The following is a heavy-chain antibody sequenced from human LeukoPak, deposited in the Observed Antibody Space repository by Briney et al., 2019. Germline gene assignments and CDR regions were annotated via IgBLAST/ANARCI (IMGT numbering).Heavy chain of an antibody. CDR1: GYTFTGYY. V-gene: IGHV1-2*02. D-gene: IGHD3-22*01. J-gene: IGHJ4*02. CDR2: INPNSGGT. Sequence: ASVKVSCKASGYTFTGYYMHWVRQAPGQGLEWMGWINPNSGGTNYAQKFQGRVTMTRDTSISTAYMELSRLRSDDMAVYYCARAESHSGYKGYWGQGTLVTVSS. CDR3: ARAESHSGYKGY.